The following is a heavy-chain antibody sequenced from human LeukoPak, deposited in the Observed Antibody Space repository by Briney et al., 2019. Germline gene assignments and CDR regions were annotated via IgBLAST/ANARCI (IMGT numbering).Heavy chain of an antibody. J-gene: IGHJ4*02. D-gene: IGHD6-19*01. Sequence: PSETLSLTCAVYGGSFSGYYWTWIRQPPGKGLEWIGEINHSGSTKYSPSLKIRVTILVDTSKNQFSLKLSSVTAADTAVYFCARGGSSGLALWGQGALVTVSA. CDR2: INHSGST. V-gene: IGHV4-34*01. CDR1: GGSFSGYY. CDR3: ARGGSSGLAL.